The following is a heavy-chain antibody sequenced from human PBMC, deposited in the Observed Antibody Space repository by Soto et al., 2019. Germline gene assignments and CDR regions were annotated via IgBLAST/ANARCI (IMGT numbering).Heavy chain of an antibody. J-gene: IGHJ3*02. V-gene: IGHV1-69*02. Sequence: QVQLVQSGAEVKKPGSSVKVSCKASGGTFSSYTISWVRQAPGQGLEWMGRIIPILGIANYAQKFQGRVTITADKSTSTAYMELSSLRSEDTAVYYCADHLCDSDDAFDIWGQGTMVTVSS. CDR1: GGTFSSYT. CDR2: IIPILGIA. CDR3: ADHLCDSDDAFDI. D-gene: IGHD3-10*01.